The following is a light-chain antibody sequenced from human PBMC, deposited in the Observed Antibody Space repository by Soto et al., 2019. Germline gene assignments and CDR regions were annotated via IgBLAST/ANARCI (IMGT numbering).Light chain of an antibody. CDR3: YSYASNVV. CDR1: SSDVGSYNL. V-gene: IGLV2-23*02. J-gene: IGLJ2*01. CDR2: EVS. Sequence: QSALTQPASVSGSPGQSITISCTGTSSDVGSYNLISWYQQHPGKAPKLMIYEVSKRPSGVSNRFSGSKSGNTASLTISGLQAEDEADYYCYSYASNVVFGGGTKLTVL.